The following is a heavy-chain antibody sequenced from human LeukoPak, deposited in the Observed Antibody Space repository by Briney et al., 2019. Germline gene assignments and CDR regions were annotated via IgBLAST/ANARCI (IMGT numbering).Heavy chain of an antibody. CDR1: GGSISIDY. J-gene: IGHJ3*02. D-gene: IGHD1-26*01. CDR3: ARDQVGSYGVTFDI. Sequence: SETLSLTCTVSGGSISIDYWSWIRQPAGQGLEWIGRIYTSGSTNYNPSLKSRVTISVDKSKNQFSLKLSSVTAADTAVYYCARDQVGSYGVTFDIWGQGTMVTVSS. CDR2: IYTSGST. V-gene: IGHV4-4*07.